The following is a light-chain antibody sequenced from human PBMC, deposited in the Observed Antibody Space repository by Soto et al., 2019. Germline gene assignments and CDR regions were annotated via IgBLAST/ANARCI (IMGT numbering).Light chain of an antibody. CDR3: HQYGCWT. Sequence: EIVLTQSPGTLSVSPGERATLACRASQSISSNYLAWYQQKPGQAPSLLIYGASSRATGIPDRLSGSGSGTDFTLTISRMEPADSAIYYCHQYGCWTFGQGTNVEIK. CDR1: QSISSNY. CDR2: GAS. J-gene: IGKJ1*01. V-gene: IGKV3-20*01.